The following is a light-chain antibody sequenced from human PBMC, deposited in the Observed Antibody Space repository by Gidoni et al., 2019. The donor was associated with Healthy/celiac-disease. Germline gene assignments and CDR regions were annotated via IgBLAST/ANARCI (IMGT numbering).Light chain of an antibody. CDR3: QQYNSYPFT. Sequence: DIQMTQSPSTLSASAGDRVTITCRASQCISSWLAWYQQKPGKAPKLLIYKASSLESGVPSRFSGSGSGTEFTLTISSLQSDDFATYYCQQYNSYPFTFGHGTKVDIK. CDR2: KAS. J-gene: IGKJ3*01. CDR1: QCISSW. V-gene: IGKV1-5*03.